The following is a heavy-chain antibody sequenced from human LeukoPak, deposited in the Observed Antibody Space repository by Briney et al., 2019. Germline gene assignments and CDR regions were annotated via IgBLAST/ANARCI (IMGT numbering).Heavy chain of an antibody. D-gene: IGHD4-23*01. V-gene: IGHV4-39*01. Sequence: MSSETLSLTCTVSGGSISSNNYYWGWIRQPPGKGLEWIGTIYYSGSTYYNPSLEGRVTISVDTSKNQFSLKLSSVTAADTAVYYCARRMGWEHAFDIWGQGTMVTVSS. J-gene: IGHJ3*02. CDR3: ARRMGWEHAFDI. CDR2: IYYSGST. CDR1: GGSISSNNYY.